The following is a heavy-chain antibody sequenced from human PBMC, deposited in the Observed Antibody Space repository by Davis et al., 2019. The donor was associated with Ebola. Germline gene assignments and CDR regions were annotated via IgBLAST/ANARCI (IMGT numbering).Heavy chain of an antibody. CDR1: GYNFIDHY. CDR3: ARGGRVGDIDY. V-gene: IGHV1-46*01. J-gene: IGHJ4*02. CDR2: INPSGGAT. Sequence: ASVKVSCKASGYNFIDHYIHWVRQAPGQGLEWMGMINPSGGATTYAQNFQGRLIMTRDTSTSTVFMELGSLRSEDTAVFYCARGGRVGDIDYWGQGTLVTVSS. D-gene: IGHD4-17*01.